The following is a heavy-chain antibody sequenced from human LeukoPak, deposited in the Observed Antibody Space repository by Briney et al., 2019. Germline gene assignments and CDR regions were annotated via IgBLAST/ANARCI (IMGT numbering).Heavy chain of an antibody. CDR2: IYDSGST. Sequence: SETLPLTCTVSCASISSYYWSWIRQPAGKGLECIGRIYDSGSTNYNPSLKSRVTMSVDTSKNQFSLKLSSVAASDTAVYYCASYSGSYAYYGYWGQGTLVTVPS. CDR1: CASISSYY. CDR3: ASYSGSYAYYGY. D-gene: IGHD1-26*01. J-gene: IGHJ4*02. V-gene: IGHV4-4*07.